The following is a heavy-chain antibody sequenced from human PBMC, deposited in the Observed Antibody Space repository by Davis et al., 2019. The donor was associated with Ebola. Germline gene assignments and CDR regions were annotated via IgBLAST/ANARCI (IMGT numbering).Heavy chain of an antibody. Sequence: AASVKVSCKASGGTFISYAITWVRQAPGQGLEWMGGIIPIFGTANYAQKFQGRVTITADESTSTAYMELSSLRSEDTAVYYCARVKGSGYDYSWFDPWGQGTLVTVSS. V-gene: IGHV1-69*13. CDR2: IIPIFGTA. CDR1: GGTFISYA. D-gene: IGHD5-12*01. CDR3: ARVKGSGYDYSWFDP. J-gene: IGHJ5*02.